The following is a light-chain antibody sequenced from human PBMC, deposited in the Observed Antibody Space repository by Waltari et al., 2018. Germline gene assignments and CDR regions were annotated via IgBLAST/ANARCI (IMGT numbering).Light chain of an antibody. J-gene: IGKJ4*01. CDR2: WAS. Sequence: DVVMTQSPDFLAVSLGERATIHCKSSQSLFYSSNNKNYFAWYQQKPGQPPKLLIYWASTRESGVPDRFSGSGSGIDFTLTISSLQAEDVAIYFCQQYYITPLSFGGGTRVEIK. CDR3: QQYYITPLS. CDR1: QSLFYSSNNKNY. V-gene: IGKV4-1*01.